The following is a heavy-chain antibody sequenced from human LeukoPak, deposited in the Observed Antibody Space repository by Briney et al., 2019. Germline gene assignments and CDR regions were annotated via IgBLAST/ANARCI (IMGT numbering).Heavy chain of an antibody. CDR3: ARGSYYYDSSGPEAP. CDR2: IIPIFGIA. Sequence: SVKVSCKASGGTFSSYAISWVRQAPGQGLEWMGRIIPIFGIANYAQKFQGRVTITADKSTSTAYMELSSLRPEDTAVYYCARGSYYYDSSGPEAPWGQGTLVTVSS. CDR1: GGTFSSYA. V-gene: IGHV1-69*04. D-gene: IGHD3-22*01. J-gene: IGHJ5*02.